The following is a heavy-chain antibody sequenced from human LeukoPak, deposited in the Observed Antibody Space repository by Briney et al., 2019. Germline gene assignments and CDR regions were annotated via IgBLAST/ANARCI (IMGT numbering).Heavy chain of an antibody. Sequence: SVKVSCKASGGTFSSYAISWMRQAPGQGLEWMGGIIPIFGTANYAQKFQGRVTITADESTSTAYMELSSLRSEDTAVYYCARDRGGAHDYYDSSGYDAFDIWGQGTMVTVSS. D-gene: IGHD3-22*01. V-gene: IGHV1-69*01. CDR2: IIPIFGTA. J-gene: IGHJ3*02. CDR1: GGTFSSYA. CDR3: ARDRGGAHDYYDSSGYDAFDI.